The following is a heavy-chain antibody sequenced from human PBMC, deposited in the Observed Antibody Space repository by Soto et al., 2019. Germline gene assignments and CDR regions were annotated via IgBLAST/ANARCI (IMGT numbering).Heavy chain of an antibody. V-gene: IGHV3-23*01. J-gene: IGHJ4*02. Sequence: QLLESGGGFVQPGGSLRLSCVASGFTFSNFAMPWVRQAPGEGLEWVSAISGSGDETFYADSMKGRFTISRDNSKDTLYLQINSLRAEDTAVYYCANPIPKTGTTFGFWGQGTLVTVSS. CDR1: GFTFSNFA. D-gene: IGHD1-1*01. CDR3: ANPIPKTGTTFGF. CDR2: ISGSGDET.